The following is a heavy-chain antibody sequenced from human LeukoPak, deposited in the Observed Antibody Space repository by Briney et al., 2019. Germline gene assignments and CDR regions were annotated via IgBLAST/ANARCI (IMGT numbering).Heavy chain of an antibody. D-gene: IGHD4-17*01. CDR3: AMGTTVTPPGAFDI. J-gene: IGHJ3*02. V-gene: IGHV1-69*13. CDR2: IIPIFGTA. CDR1: GGTFSSYA. Sequence: SVKVSCEASGGTFSSYAISWVRQAPGQGLEWMGGIIPIFGTANYAQNFQGRVTITADESTSTAYMELSSLRSEDTAVYCCAMGTTVTPPGAFDIWGQGTMVTVSS.